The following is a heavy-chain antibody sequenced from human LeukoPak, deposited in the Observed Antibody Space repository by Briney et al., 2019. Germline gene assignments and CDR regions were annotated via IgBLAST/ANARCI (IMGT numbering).Heavy chain of an antibody. CDR3: ARGQLQRKFDL. J-gene: IGHJ4*02. CDR2: INPGNGIA. D-gene: IGHD2-2*01. Sequence: GASVKVSCKSSGYSLPSYYIHWVRQAPGQGLEWMGRINPGNGIASTEQKFQGRVTMTSDTSITTTYMELTGLTYDDTAIYYCARGQLQRKFDLWGQGTLVTLSS. V-gene: IGHV1-2*06. CDR1: GYSLPSYY.